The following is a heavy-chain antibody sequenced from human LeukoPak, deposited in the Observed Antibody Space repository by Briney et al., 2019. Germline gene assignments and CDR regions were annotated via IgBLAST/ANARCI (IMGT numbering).Heavy chain of an antibody. CDR2: IIPIFGTA. D-gene: IGHD6-19*01. CDR3: ARGYRGGQWLVKTPYYFDY. Sequence: SVKVSCKASGGTFSSYAISWVRQAPGQGLEWMGGIIPIFGTANYAQKFQGRVTITADESTSTAYMELSSLRSEDTAVYYCARGYRGGQWLVKTPYYFDYWGQGTLVTVPS. V-gene: IGHV1-69*01. CDR1: GGTFSSYA. J-gene: IGHJ4*02.